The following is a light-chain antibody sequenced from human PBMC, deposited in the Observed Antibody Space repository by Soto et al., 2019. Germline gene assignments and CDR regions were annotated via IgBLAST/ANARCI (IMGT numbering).Light chain of an antibody. Sequence: QAVVTQEPSLTVSPGGTVTLTCGSSTGAVTSGHYPYWFQQKPGQAPRTLIYDTSNKHSWTPARFSGSLLGGKAAPTLSGAQPEDEAEYYCLLSYSGARFWVFGGGTKLTVL. CDR2: DTS. V-gene: IGLV7-46*01. CDR3: LLSYSGARFWV. J-gene: IGLJ3*02. CDR1: TGAVTSGHY.